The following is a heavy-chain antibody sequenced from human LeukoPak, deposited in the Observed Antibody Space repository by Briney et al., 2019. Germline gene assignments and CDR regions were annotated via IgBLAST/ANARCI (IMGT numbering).Heavy chain of an antibody. V-gene: IGHV3-21*01. D-gene: IGHD3-22*01. CDR2: ISSSSSYI. Sequence: PGGSLRLSCAASGFTFSSYSMNWVRQAPGKGLEWVSSISSSSSYIYYADSVKGRFTISRDNAKNSLYLQMNSLRAEDTAVYYCAREGWYYDSSGAFDIWGQGTMVTVSS. CDR3: AREGWYYDSSGAFDI. J-gene: IGHJ3*02. CDR1: GFTFSSYS.